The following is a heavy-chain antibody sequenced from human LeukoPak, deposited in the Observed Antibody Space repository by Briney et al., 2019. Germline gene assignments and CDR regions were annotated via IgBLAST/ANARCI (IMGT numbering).Heavy chain of an antibody. CDR1: GFIFSNYA. CDR2: ITSGGNT. J-gene: IGHJ4*02. V-gene: IGHV3-23*01. D-gene: IGHD3-22*01. Sequence: GSLRLSCAASGFIFSNYAMTWVRQAPGKGLQWVSTITSGGNTYYADSVKGRFTISRDNSKNTLYLQMNSLRAEDTAVYYCAKDRRYYDGSGYYFFDYWGQGTLVTVSS. CDR3: AKDRRYYDGSGYYFFDY.